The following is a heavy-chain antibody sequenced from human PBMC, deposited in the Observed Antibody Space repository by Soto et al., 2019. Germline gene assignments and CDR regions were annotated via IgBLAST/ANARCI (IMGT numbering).Heavy chain of an antibody. CDR1: GGSISSGGYS. CDR3: ASTFKLALSGQFDP. V-gene: IGHV4-30-2*01. J-gene: IGHJ5*02. D-gene: IGHD1-26*01. Sequence: SETLSLTCSVSGGSISSGGYSWSWIRQPPGKGLEWIGYIYHSGSTYYNPSLKSRVTISVDRSKNQFSLKLSSVTAADTAVYYCASTFKLALSGQFDPWGQGTLVTVSS. CDR2: IYHSGST.